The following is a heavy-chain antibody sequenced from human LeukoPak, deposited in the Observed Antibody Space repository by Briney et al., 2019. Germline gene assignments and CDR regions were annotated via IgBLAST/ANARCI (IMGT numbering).Heavy chain of an antibody. D-gene: IGHD1-26*01. J-gene: IGHJ4*02. CDR3: ARGLQIVGATRGLYYFDY. CDR1: GYTFTSYD. V-gene: IGHV1-8*01. Sequence: ASVKVSCKASGYTFTSYDINWVRQATGQGLEWMGWMNPNSGNTGYAQKFQGRVTMTRNTSISTAYMELSSLRSEDTAVYYCARGLQIVGATRGLYYFDYWGQGTLVTVSS. CDR2: MNPNSGNT.